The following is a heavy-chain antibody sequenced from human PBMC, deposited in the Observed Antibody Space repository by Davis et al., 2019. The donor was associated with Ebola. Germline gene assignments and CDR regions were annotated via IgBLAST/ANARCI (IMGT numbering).Heavy chain of an antibody. CDR1: GGSISSYY. J-gene: IGHJ4*02. D-gene: IGHD6-13*01. CDR2: IYYSGST. CDR3: ARTTRDSGWFLDY. V-gene: IGHV4-59*12. Sequence: GSLRLSCTVSGGSISSYYWSWIRQPPGKGLEWIGYIYYSGSTNYNPSLKSRVSILVDRSKNQFSLKLTSVTAADTAVYHCARTTRDSGWFLDYWSRGTLVTVSS.